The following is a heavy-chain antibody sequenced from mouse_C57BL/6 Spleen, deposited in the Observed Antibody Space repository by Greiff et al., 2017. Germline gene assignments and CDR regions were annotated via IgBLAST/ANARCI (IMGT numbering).Heavy chain of an antibody. CDR1: GYTFTSYG. CDR3: ARGAGYGSSRYFDV. J-gene: IGHJ1*03. CDR2: IYIGNGYT. Sequence: EVKLMESGAELVRPGSSVKMSCKTSGYTFTSYGINWVKQRPGQGLEWIGYIYIGNGYTEYNEKFKGKATLTSDTSSSTAYMQLSSLTSEDSAIYFCARGAGYGSSRYFDVWGTGTTVTVSS. V-gene: IGHV1-58*01. D-gene: IGHD1-1*01.